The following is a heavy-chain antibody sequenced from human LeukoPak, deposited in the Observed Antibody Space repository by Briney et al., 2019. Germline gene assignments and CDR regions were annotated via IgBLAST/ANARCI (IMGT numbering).Heavy chain of an antibody. J-gene: IGHJ4*02. V-gene: IGHV4-34*01. D-gene: IGHD1-26*01. CDR2: INHSGST. Sequence: PSETLSLTCAVYGGSFSGYYWSWIRQPPGKGLEWIGEINHSGSTNYNPSLKSRVTISVDTSKNQFSLKLSSVTAADTAVYYCARHVGSSGSYYGIDYWGQGTLVTVSS. CDR3: ARHVGSSGSYYGIDY. CDR1: GGSFSGYY.